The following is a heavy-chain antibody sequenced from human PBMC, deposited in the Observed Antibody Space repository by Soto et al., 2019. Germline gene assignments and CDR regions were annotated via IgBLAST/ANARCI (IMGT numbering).Heavy chain of an antibody. CDR2: ITPFNGNT. V-gene: IGHV1-45*02. CDR3: ARSATYYYDSSASDAFDI. CDR1: GYTFTYHY. Sequence: SVKVSCKASGYTFTYHYLHWVRQAPGQALEWMGWITPFNGNTNYAQKFQDRVTITRDRSMSTAYMELSSLRSEDTAMYYCARSATYYYDSSASDAFDIWGQGTMVTVSS. J-gene: IGHJ3*02. D-gene: IGHD3-22*01.